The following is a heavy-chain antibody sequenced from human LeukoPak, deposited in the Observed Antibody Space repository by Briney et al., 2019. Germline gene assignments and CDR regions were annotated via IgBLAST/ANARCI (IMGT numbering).Heavy chain of an antibody. CDR1: GYTFTDYG. D-gene: IGHD4-17*01. CDR3: ARWADDYGDY. J-gene: IGHJ4*02. CDR2: ISPYYGDT. Sequence: ASVKVSCKASGYTFTDYGVTRVRQGPGQGLEWVGWISPYYGDTKYTESLQDRVTMTTDTSTNTAYLELRSLSSDDTAVYFCARWADDYGDYWGQGTLVTVSS. V-gene: IGHV1-18*01.